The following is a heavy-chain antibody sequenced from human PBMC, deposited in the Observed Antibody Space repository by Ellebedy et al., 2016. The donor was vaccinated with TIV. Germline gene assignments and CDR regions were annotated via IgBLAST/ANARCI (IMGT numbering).Heavy chain of an antibody. CDR1: GFTVSSNY. CDR2: IYSGGST. J-gene: IGHJ6*02. D-gene: IGHD6-13*01. V-gene: IGHV3-53*04. Sequence: GGSLRLSCAASGFTVSSNYMSWVRQAPGKGLEWVSVIYSGGSTYYADSVKGRFTISRHNSKNTLYLQMNSLRAEDTAVYYCARGAVAAPDTGFVWGQGTTVTVSS. CDR3: ARGAVAAPDTGFV.